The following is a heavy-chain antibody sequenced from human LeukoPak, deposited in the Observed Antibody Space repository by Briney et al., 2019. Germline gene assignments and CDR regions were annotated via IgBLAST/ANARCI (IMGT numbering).Heavy chain of an antibody. CDR2: IYYTGST. Sequence: SETLSLTCIVSRGSISSYYWSWIRPPPGKGLEWMGYIYYTGSTSYNPSLKSRVTISLATSKSQLCLRLTSVTSADTTVYCFTYRGSSGHDPLTWGQGTLVTVSS. V-gene: IGHV4-59*12. CDR1: RGSISSYY. D-gene: IGHD5-12*01. CDR3: TYRGSSGHDPLT. J-gene: IGHJ4*02.